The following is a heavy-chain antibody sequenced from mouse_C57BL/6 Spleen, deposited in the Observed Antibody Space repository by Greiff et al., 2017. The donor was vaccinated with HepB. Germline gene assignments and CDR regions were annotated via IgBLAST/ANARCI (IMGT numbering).Heavy chain of an antibody. CDR1: GYSITSGYY. CDR2: ISYDGSN. V-gene: IGHV3-6*01. D-gene: IGHD4-1*01. CDR3: AREEANWDLFAY. Sequence: ESGPGLVKPSQSLSLTCSVTGYSITSGYYWNWIRQFPGNKLEWMGYISYDGSNNYNPSLKNRISITRDTSKNQFFLKLNSVTTEDTATYYCAREEANWDLFAYWGQGTLVTVSA. J-gene: IGHJ3*01.